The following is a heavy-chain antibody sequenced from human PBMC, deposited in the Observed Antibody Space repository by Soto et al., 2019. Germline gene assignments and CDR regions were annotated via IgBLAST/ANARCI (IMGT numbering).Heavy chain of an antibody. CDR3: ARRLTASVTAMGY. Sequence: QVQLVESGGGVVQPGRSLRLSCSASGFTFSDYALHWVRQAPGKGLEWVAVLSDDGINKYIADSVKGRFIISRDNSKNTVFLQMSSLGLEDTAIYYCARRLTASVTAMGYWGQGTLVTVSS. CDR2: LSDDGINK. V-gene: IGHV3-30-3*01. J-gene: IGHJ4*02. D-gene: IGHD2-21*02. CDR1: GFTFSDYA.